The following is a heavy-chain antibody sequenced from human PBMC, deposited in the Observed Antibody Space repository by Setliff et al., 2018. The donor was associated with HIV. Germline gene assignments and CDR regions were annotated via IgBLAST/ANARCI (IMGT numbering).Heavy chain of an antibody. CDR3: VRHTRDTSLAHYYYYIDV. J-gene: IGHJ6*03. Sequence: LSLTCTVSGGSISTNSYYWGWIRQSPGKGLEWVGNVHNSGGTNYNPSLKSRVSISVDTSKNQFSLNVNSVTAPDTAVYYCVRHTRDTSLAHYYYYIDVWGKGTTVTVS. D-gene: IGHD5-18*01. CDR1: GGSISTNSYY. CDR2: VHNSGGT. V-gene: IGHV4-39*01.